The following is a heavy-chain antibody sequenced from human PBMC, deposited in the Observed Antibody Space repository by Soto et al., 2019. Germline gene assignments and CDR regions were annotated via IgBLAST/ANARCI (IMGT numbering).Heavy chain of an antibody. CDR3: ARELVYGGYPYYYYGMDV. V-gene: IGHV3-33*01. CDR1: GFTFSSYG. D-gene: IGHD5-12*01. CDR2: IWYDGSNK. Sequence: QVQLVESGGGVVQPGRSLRLSCAASGFTFSSYGMHWVRQAPGKGLEWVAVIWYDGSNKYYADSVKGRFTISRDNSKNTLYLQMNSLRAEDTAVYYCARELVYGGYPYYYYGMDVWGQGTTVTVSS. J-gene: IGHJ6*02.